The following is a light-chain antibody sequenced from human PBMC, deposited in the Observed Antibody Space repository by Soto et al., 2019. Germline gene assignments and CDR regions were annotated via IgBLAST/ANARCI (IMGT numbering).Light chain of an antibody. J-gene: IGKJ1*01. CDR1: QNISRY. V-gene: IGKV1-39*01. Sequence: DIQMTQSPSSLSASVGDRVTITCRASQNISRYFNWYQQKPGKAPNLLIYAVSILESGVPSRFSGCGSGTDFTLTINSLQPEDIATYYCQQSFATLWTCGQGTKVEI. CDR2: AVS. CDR3: QQSFATLWT.